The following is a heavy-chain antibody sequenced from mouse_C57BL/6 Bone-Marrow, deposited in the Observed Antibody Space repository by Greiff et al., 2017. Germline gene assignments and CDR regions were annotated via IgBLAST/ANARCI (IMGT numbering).Heavy chain of an antibody. CDR3: AGSVYSSFDY. V-gene: IGHV1-12*01. Sequence: LQQSGAELVRPGASVKMSCKASGYTFTSYNMHWVKQTPRQGLEWIGAIYPGNGDTSYNQKFKGKATLTVDKSSSTACMQLSILTTEDSAVYYCAGSVYSSFDYWGQGTTLTVSS. CDR1: GYTFTSYN. J-gene: IGHJ2*01. D-gene: IGHD2-1*01. CDR2: IYPGNGDT.